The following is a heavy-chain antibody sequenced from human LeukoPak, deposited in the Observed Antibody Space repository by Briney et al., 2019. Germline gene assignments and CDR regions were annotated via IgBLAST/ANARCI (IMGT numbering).Heavy chain of an antibody. J-gene: IGHJ5*02. CDR2: IWYDGSNK. D-gene: IGHD6-13*01. V-gene: IGHV3-33*01. CDR1: GFTFSSYG. CDR3: ARGIAAAGTGFDP. Sequence: GGSLRLSCAAPGFTFSSYGMHWVRQAPGKGLEWVAVIWYDGSNKYYADSVKGRFTISRDNSKNTLYLQMNSLRAEDTAVYYCARGIAAAGTGFDPWGQGTLVTVSS.